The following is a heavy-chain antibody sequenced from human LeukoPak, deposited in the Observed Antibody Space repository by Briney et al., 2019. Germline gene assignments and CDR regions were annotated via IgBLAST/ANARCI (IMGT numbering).Heavy chain of an antibody. V-gene: IGHV3-48*01. CDR1: GFTFSSCT. J-gene: IGHJ4*02. Sequence: GGSLRLSCAASGFTFSSCTMNWVRLAPGKGLEWVSYISSSGSTIYYADSVKGRFTISRDNSKNTLYLQMNSLRAEDTAVYYCARDPRDYYDSSGFDYWGQGTLVTVSS. CDR3: ARDPRDYYDSSGFDY. D-gene: IGHD3-22*01. CDR2: ISSSGSTI.